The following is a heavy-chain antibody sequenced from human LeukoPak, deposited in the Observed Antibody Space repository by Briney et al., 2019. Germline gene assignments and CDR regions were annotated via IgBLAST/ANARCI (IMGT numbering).Heavy chain of an antibody. Sequence: GGSLRLSCAASGFTFRSYWMSWVRQAPGKGLEWVANIKHDGREIYYVDSVKGRFTISRDNAKNSLYLQMNSLRGEDTAVYYCARLSTYWGQGTLVTVSS. CDR1: GFTFRSYW. CDR3: ARLSTY. CDR2: IKHDGREI. J-gene: IGHJ4*02. D-gene: IGHD2/OR15-2a*01. V-gene: IGHV3-7*01.